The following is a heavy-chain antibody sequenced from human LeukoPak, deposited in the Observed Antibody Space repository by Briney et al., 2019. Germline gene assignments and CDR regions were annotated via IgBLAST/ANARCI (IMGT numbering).Heavy chain of an antibody. Sequence: GGSLRLPCAASGFPFSSYWVHWVRQAPGKGLVGFSRINSYESSTRYADSVKGRFNISRDNAKNTLYLQMDSLRAEDTAVYNCASMNSGSYNRWDNWCDLWGQRTLVTVSS. CDR1: GFPFSSYW. CDR2: INSYESST. D-gene: IGHD1-26*01. CDR3: ASMNSGSYNRWDNWCDL. J-gene: IGHJ5*02. V-gene: IGHV3-74*01.